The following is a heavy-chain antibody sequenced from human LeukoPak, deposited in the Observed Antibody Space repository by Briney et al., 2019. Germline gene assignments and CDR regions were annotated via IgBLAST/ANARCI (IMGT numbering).Heavy chain of an antibody. Sequence: GGSLRLSCTASGFTFSTYAMNWVRQAPGKGLEWVSSISHSGDTSDYADSVKGRFTISRDNSKNTLYLQMNSLSAEDTAMYYCRRQFLVGVSWGPGTLVTVSS. D-gene: IGHD5/OR15-5a*01. CDR1: GFTFSTYA. J-gene: IGHJ5*02. CDR3: RRQFLVGVS. CDR2: ISHSGDTS. V-gene: IGHV3-23*01.